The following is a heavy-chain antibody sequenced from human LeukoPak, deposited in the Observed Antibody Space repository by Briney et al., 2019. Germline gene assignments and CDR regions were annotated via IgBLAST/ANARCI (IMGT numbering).Heavy chain of an antibody. CDR3: ARDEGGDFGSGYYGD. Sequence: GSSVKVSCKASGGTFSSYAISWVRQAPGQGLEWMGGIIPIFGTANYAQKFQGRVTITADESTSTAYMELSSLRSEDTAVYYCARDEGGDFGSGYYGDWGQGTLVTVSS. D-gene: IGHD3-3*01. J-gene: IGHJ4*02. CDR2: IIPIFGTA. V-gene: IGHV1-69*01. CDR1: GGTFSSYA.